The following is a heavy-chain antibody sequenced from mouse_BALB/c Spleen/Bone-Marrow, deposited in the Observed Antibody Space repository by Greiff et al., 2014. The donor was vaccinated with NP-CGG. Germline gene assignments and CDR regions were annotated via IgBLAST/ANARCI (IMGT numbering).Heavy chain of an antibody. Sequence: VQLKESGAELVKPGASVKLSCTASGFNIKDTYMHWVKQRPGQGLEWIGRIDPANGNTKYDPKFQGKATITADTSSNTAYLQLSRLTSEDTAVYYCARWEYYAMDYWGQGTSVTVSS. J-gene: IGHJ4*01. CDR2: IDPANGNT. V-gene: IGHV14-3*02. CDR3: ARWEYYAMDY. CDR1: GFNIKDTY. D-gene: IGHD4-1*01.